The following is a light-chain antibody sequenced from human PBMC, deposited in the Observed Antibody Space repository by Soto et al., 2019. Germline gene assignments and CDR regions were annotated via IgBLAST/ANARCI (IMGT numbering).Light chain of an antibody. V-gene: IGKV1-39*01. CDR1: QTVNNF. J-gene: IGKJ1*01. Sequence: DIQMTQSPSSLSASVGDSVTITCRAGQTVNNFLNWYPQKPGRAPKLLIYGASHLQSGVPSRFSGSGSATEFTLTISRLQPEDFAIYVCQQSYTTPWTFGRGTKVEI. CDR2: GAS. CDR3: QQSYTTPWT.